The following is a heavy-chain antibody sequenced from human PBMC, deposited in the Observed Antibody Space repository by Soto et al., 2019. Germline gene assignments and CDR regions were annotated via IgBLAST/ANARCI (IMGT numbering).Heavy chain of an antibody. CDR3: ARALVYHFGLVPISYGMDV. J-gene: IGHJ6*02. Sequence: PSETLSLTCSVSGGSIRSYYWSWIRQPPGKGLEWIGYIYYSGSTNYNPSLKSRVTISVDTSKNQFSLKLSSVTAADTAVYYCARALVYHFGLVPISYGMDVWGQGTTVTVSS. D-gene: IGHD3-3*01. CDR1: GGSIRSYY. CDR2: IYYSGST. V-gene: IGHV4-59*01.